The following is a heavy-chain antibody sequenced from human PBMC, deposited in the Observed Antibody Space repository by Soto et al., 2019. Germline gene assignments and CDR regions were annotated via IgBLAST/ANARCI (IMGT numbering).Heavy chain of an antibody. J-gene: IGHJ3*02. Sequence: SETLSLTCTVSGGSISSSYWSWIRQPPGKGLEWIGYIYYSGSTNYNPSLKSRVTISVDTSKNQFSLKLSSVTAADTAVYYCARESEATPHAFDIWGQGTMVTVS. CDR1: GGSISSSY. CDR2: IYYSGST. CDR3: ARESEATPHAFDI. V-gene: IGHV4-59*01.